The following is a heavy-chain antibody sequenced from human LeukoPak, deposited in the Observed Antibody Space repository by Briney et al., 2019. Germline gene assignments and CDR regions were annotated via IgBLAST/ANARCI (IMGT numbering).Heavy chain of an antibody. J-gene: IGHJ3*02. CDR2: IKQEGSVK. CDR1: GFTLSTYR. D-gene: IGHD3-22*01. Sequence: GGSLRLSCAASGFTLSTYRMSGVRDAPGKGVEGVANIKQEGSVKDYVDAVEGTFTMSRDNAKNSVYLQMNSLRAEDTAVYYCARPSYYYDNSGSVCGAFDIGGQGTMATVS. V-gene: IGHV3-7*04. CDR3: ARPSYYYDNSGSVCGAFDI.